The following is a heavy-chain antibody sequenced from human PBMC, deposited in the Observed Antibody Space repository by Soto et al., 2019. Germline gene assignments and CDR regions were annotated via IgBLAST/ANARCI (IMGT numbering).Heavy chain of an antibody. Sequence: SETLSLTCSVSGVTLTSYYWSWIRQTPGKTLEWIGCIFYNGTTNYNPSLKSRVTMSLDMSKNQFSLKLNSVTAEDTALYYCARGKGTHRYWGQGTLVTVSS. CDR3: ARGKGTHRY. CDR1: GVTLTSYY. D-gene: IGHD3-10*01. CDR2: IFYNGTT. J-gene: IGHJ4*02. V-gene: IGHV4-59*01.